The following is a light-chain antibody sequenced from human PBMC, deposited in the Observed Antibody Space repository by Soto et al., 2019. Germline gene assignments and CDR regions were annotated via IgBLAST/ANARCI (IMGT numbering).Light chain of an antibody. CDR1: RGISSW. V-gene: IGKV1-5*03. J-gene: IGKJ1*01. Sequence: DIPMTQSPSTLSASVGDRVTITCRASRGISSWLAWYQQKPGKAPKLLIYKASSLEGGVPSRFSGSGSGTQFTLTISSLQPDDVATYYCQQYDSPPTFGQGTKVEI. CDR2: KAS. CDR3: QQYDSPPT.